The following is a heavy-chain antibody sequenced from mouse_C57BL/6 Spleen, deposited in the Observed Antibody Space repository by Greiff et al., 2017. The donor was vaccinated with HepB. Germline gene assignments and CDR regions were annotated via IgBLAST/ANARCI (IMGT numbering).Heavy chain of an antibody. J-gene: IGHJ1*03. CDR1: GFNIKNTY. Sequence: VQLQQSVAELVRPGASVKLSCTASGFNIKNTYMHWVKQRPEQGLEWIGRIDPANGNTKYAPKFQGKATITADTSSNTAYLQRSSLTSEDTAIYYCARGITTVVATDWYFDVWGTGTTVTVSS. CDR2: IDPANGNT. D-gene: IGHD1-1*01. V-gene: IGHV14-3*01. CDR3: ARGITTVVATDWYFDV.